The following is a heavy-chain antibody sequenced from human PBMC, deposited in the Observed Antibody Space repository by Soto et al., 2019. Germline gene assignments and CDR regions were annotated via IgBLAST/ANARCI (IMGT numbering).Heavy chain of an antibody. D-gene: IGHD3-10*02. CDR2: FDPEDGET. V-gene: IGHV1-24*01. Sequence: SVKVSCKVSGYTLTELSMHWVRQAPGKGLEWMGGFDPEDGETIYAQKFQGRVTMTEDTSTDTAYMELSSLRSEDTAVYYCATSPSLLCGETEAFVIRGQTPIVTAS. CDR3: ATSPSLLCGETEAFVI. J-gene: IGHJ3*02. CDR1: GYTLTELS.